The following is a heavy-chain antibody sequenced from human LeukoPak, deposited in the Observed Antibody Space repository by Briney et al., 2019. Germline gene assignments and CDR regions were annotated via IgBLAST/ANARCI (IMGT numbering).Heavy chain of an antibody. CDR2: IKQDGSEK. D-gene: IGHD5-18*01. CDR1: GFTFSSYW. J-gene: IGHJ4*02. V-gene: IGHV3-7*01. CDR3: ARVVDTAMVNFSDY. Sequence: GGSLRLSCAASGFTFSSYWMSWVRQAPGKGLEWVANIKQDGSEKYYVDSVKGRFTISRDNAKNSLYLQMNSLRAEDTAVYYCARVVDTAMVNFSDYWGQGTLVTVSS.